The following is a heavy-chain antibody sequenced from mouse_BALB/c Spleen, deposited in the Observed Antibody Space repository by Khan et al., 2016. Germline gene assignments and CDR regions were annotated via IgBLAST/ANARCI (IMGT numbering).Heavy chain of an antibody. CDR2: IRNKANGYTT. Sequence: EVELVESGGGLVQPGGSLRLSCATSGFTFTDYYMSWVRQPPGKALEWLGFIRNKANGYTTEYSASVKGRFTISRDNSQSILYLQMNTLRAEDSSTYYCARDRGNNRYDAWFAYWGQGTLVTVSA. CDR1: GFTFTDYY. J-gene: IGHJ3*01. D-gene: IGHD2-14*01. CDR3: ARDRGNNRYDAWFAY. V-gene: IGHV7-3*02.